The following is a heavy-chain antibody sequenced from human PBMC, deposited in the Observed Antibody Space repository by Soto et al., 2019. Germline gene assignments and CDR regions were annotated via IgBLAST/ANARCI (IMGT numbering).Heavy chain of an antibody. J-gene: IGHJ5*02. D-gene: IGHD6-13*01. Sequence: EVQLWESGGGWLQPGGSLRLSCAASGFTFSSYAMNWVRQAPGKGLEWVSGIAGSGAGSYYSDSVKGRFTISRDNSKNTLYLQMNSLRAEDTAVYYCAKAYSNSWPNDWFDPWGQGSLVTDSS. V-gene: IGHV3-23*01. CDR1: GFTFSSYA. CDR3: AKAYSNSWPNDWFDP. CDR2: IAGSGAGS.